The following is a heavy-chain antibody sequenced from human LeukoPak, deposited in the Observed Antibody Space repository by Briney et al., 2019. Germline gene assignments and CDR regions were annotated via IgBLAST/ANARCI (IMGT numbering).Heavy chain of an antibody. J-gene: IGHJ5*02. CDR1: GGSISNYY. CDR2: IFYSGRT. D-gene: IGHD5-12*01. V-gene: IGHV4-59*01. CDR3: ARGSGYSGYVEWFAP. Sequence: PSETLSLTCTVSGGSISNYYWSWIRQPPGKELELIGYIFYSGRTNYSPSLKSRVTISIDTSKNQFSLKLNSVTAADTAVYYCARGSGYSGYVEWFAPWGQGTLVTVSS.